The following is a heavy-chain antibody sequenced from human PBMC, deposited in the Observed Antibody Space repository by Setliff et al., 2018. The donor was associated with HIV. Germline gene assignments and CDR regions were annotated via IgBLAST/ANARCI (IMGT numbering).Heavy chain of an antibody. CDR2: ISAYNGNT. CDR1: GYTFTSHG. J-gene: IGHJ4*02. Sequence: GASVKVSCKASGYTFTSHGISWVRQAPGQGLEWMGWISAYNGNTNYAQKFLGRVTMTTDTSTSTGYMELRSLRSDDTAVYFCARGSFAPYNGSFQHFDYWGQGTLVTVSS. V-gene: IGHV1-18*01. CDR3: ARGSFAPYNGSFQHFDY. D-gene: IGHD1-26*01.